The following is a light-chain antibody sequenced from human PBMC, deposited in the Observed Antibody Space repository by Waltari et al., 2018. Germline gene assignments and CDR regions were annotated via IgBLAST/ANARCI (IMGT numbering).Light chain of an antibody. CDR3: QVWDSSSDHVV. Sequence: SYVLTQPPSVSVAPGQTARITCGGNHLGSKSVHWYQQKPGQAPVLVVYDASDRPSGIPERFSGSNSGNTATLTISRVEAGDEADYYCQVWDSSSDHVVFGGGTKLTVL. CDR2: DAS. CDR1: HLGSKS. J-gene: IGLJ2*01. V-gene: IGLV3-21*02.